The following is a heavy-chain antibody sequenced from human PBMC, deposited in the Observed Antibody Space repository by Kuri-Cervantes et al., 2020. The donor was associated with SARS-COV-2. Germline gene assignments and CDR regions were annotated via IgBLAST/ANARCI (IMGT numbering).Heavy chain of an antibody. CDR2: ISYDGSNK. D-gene: IGHD1-26*01. CDR1: GFTFSSYA. Sequence: GGSLRLSCAASGFTFSSYAMHWVRQAPGKGLEWVAVISYDGSNKYYADSVTGRFTISRDNSKNTLYLQMNSLRAEDTAVYYCARGNIGGKGIYYYYYGMDVWGQGTTVTVSS. J-gene: IGHJ6*02. V-gene: IGHV3-30-3*01. CDR3: ARGNIGGKGIYYYYYGMDV.